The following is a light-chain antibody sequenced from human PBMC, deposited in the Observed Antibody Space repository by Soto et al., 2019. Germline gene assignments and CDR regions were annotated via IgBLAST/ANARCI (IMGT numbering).Light chain of an antibody. CDR1: QSVGTY. J-gene: IGKJ2*01. CDR2: DAS. Sequence: EIVLTQSPATLSLSPGERATLSCRASQSVGTYLAWYQHKPGQAPRLLIYDASNRAAGIPARFSGSGSGTDFTLTISSLEPEDFAVDYCQQRSNWPPGYTFGQGTKLEIK. V-gene: IGKV3-11*01. CDR3: QQRSNWPPGYT.